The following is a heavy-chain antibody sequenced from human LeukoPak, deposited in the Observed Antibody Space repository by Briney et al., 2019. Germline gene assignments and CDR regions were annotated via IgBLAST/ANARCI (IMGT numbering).Heavy chain of an antibody. CDR1: GSTFSSYA. CDR3: AKKFSSGSQLFDY. Sequence: PGGSLRLSCAASGSTFSSYAMSWVRQAPGKGLEWVSAISGSGGSTYYADSVKGRFTISRDNSKNTLYLQMNSLRAEDTAVYYCAKKFSSGSQLFDYWGQGTLVTVSS. J-gene: IGHJ4*02. V-gene: IGHV3-23*01. D-gene: IGHD6-19*01. CDR2: ISGSGGST.